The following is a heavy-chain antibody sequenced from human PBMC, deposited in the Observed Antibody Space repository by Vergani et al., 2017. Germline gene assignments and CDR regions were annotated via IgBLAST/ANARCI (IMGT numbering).Heavy chain of an antibody. CDR2: INTNTGNP. CDR1: GYTFTSYA. Sequence: QVQLVQSGSELKKPGASVKVSCKASGYTFTSYAMNWVRQAPGQGLEWMGWINTNTGNPTYAQGFTGRFVLSLDTSVSTAYLQICSLKAEDTAVYYCARGYCSGGSCYPNWFDPWGQGTLVTVSS. D-gene: IGHD2-15*01. J-gene: IGHJ5*02. V-gene: IGHV7-4-1*01. CDR3: ARGYCSGGSCYPNWFDP.